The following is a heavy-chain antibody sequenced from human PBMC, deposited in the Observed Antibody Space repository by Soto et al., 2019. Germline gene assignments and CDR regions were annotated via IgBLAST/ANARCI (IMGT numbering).Heavy chain of an antibody. D-gene: IGHD6-19*01. CDR2: INSDGSST. V-gene: IGHV3-74*01. CDR3: APRYSSGWYDSRDAFDI. Sequence: EVQLVESGGGLVQPGGSLRLSCAASGFTFSSYWMHWVRQAPGKGLVWVSRINSDGSSTSYADSVKGRFTISRDNAKNTLYLQMNSLRAEDTAVYYCAPRYSSGWYDSRDAFDIWGQGTIVTVSS. J-gene: IGHJ3*02. CDR1: GFTFSSYW.